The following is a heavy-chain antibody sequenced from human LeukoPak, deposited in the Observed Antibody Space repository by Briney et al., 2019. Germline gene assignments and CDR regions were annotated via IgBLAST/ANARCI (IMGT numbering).Heavy chain of an antibody. CDR2: IYPGDSDT. CDR3: ARHQTDRGFGELIFDP. V-gene: IGHV5-51*01. CDR1: GYSFTSYW. Sequence: GESLKISCKGSGYSFTSYWIGWVRQMPGKGLEWMGIIYPGDSDTRYSPSFQGQVTISADKSIGTAYLQWSSLKASDTAMYYCARHQTDRGFGELIFDPWGQGTLVTVSS. J-gene: IGHJ5*02. D-gene: IGHD3-10*01.